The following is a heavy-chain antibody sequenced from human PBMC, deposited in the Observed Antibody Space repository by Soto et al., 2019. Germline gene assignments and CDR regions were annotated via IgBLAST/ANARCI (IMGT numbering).Heavy chain of an antibody. Sequence: QEQLVESGGDVVQPGRSLRLSCAAAGFTFNSYNMHWVRQAPGKGPEWVAVISYNGDNQYYLDSVKGRFTISRVNPNKLLYLEMNSLSPEDTAVYFCARKSRGFGYQDGMEVWGQGTTVIVSS. CDR1: GFTFNSYN. D-gene: IGHD3-10*01. CDR3: ARKSRGFGYQDGMEV. V-gene: IGHV3-30*03. CDR2: ISYNGDNQ. J-gene: IGHJ6*02.